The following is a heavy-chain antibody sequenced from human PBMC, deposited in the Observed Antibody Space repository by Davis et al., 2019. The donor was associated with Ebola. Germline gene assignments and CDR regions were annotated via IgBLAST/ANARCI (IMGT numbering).Heavy chain of an antibody. V-gene: IGHV4-59*01. Sequence: SETLSLTCSVSGASISSYYWSWIRQPPGKGLEWIGYIYYSGSTNYNPSLKSRVTISVDTSKNQFSLKLSSVTAADTAVYYCARDGWADAFDIWGQGTMVTVSS. CDR2: IYYSGST. CDR3: ARDGWADAFDI. CDR1: GASISSYY. J-gene: IGHJ3*02. D-gene: IGHD2-2*03.